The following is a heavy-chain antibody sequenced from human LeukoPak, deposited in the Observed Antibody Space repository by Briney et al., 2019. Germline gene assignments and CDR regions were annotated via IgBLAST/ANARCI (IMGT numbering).Heavy chain of an antibody. V-gene: IGHV3-33*03. CDR3: ARTKGPTLDY. CDR2: IWYDGSDK. CDR1: GFTFSSHG. Sequence: PGRSLRLSCAASGFTFSSHGMHWVRQAPGKGLEWVAVIWYDGSDKYYADSVKGRFTISRDNAKNSLYLQMNSLRAEDTAVYYCARTKGPTLDYWGQGTLVTVSS. J-gene: IGHJ4*02.